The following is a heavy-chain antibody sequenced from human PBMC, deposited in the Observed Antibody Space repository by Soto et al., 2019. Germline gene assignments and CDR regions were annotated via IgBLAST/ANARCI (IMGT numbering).Heavy chain of an antibody. Sequence: EVQLVESGGGLVQPGGSLRLSCAASGFTFSSYWMHWVRQAPGKGLVWVSRINSDGSSTSYADSVKGRFTISRANAKNTLYRQMYGLRAEATAVYYCAVAVAGPTAIGYWGQGTLVTVSS. D-gene: IGHD6-19*01. J-gene: IGHJ4*02. V-gene: IGHV3-74*01. CDR3: AVAVAGPTAIGY. CDR1: GFTFSSYW. CDR2: INSDGSST.